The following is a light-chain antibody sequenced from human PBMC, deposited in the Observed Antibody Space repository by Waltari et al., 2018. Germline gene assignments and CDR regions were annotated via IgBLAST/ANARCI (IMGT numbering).Light chain of an antibody. CDR3: SSYTSSGTVV. Sequence: QSALTQPASVSGSPGQSIAISCTGTNSDVGGSKFGSWYQQPPGKAPKLLIYDVTKPHPGVSDRVSGSKSDNTASLTISGLQAGDEADYYCSSYTSSGTVVFGGGTKLTVL. J-gene: IGLJ2*01. CDR2: DVT. V-gene: IGLV2-14*01. CDR1: NSDVGGSKF.